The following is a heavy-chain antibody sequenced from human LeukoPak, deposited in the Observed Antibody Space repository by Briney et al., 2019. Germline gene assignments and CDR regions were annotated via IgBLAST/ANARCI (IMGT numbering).Heavy chain of an antibody. D-gene: IGHD3-10*01. Sequence: SQTLSLTCTVSGGSISSGSYYWSWIRQPAGKGLEWIGRIYTSGRTNYNPSLKSRVTISLDTSKNQFSLKLTSVTAADTAVYYCARTPYYYGSGSELGYWGQGALVTVSS. J-gene: IGHJ4*02. CDR3: ARTPYYYGSGSELGY. V-gene: IGHV4-61*02. CDR2: IYTSGRT. CDR1: GGSISSGSYY.